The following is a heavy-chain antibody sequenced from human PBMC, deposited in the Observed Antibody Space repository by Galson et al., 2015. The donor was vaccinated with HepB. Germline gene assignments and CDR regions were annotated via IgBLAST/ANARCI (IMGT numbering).Heavy chain of an antibody. CDR2: IYTSGST. Sequence: ETLSLTCTVSGGSISSGSYYWSWIRQPAGKGLEWIGRIYTSGSTNYNPSLKSRVTMSVDTSKNQFSLKLSSVTAADTAVYYCARHVPGYSSSWYRGYYYYYYMNVWGKGTTVTVSS. D-gene: IGHD6-13*01. J-gene: IGHJ6*03. CDR3: ARHVPGYSSSWYRGYYYYYYMNV. CDR1: GGSISSGSYY. V-gene: IGHV4-61*02.